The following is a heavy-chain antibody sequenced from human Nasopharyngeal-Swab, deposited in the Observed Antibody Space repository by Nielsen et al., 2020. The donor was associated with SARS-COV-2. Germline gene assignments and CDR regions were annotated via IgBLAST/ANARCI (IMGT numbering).Heavy chain of an antibody. J-gene: IGHJ4*02. V-gene: IGHV3-33*01. CDR3: ARDRVEGGYDSSGYYYSL. CDR2: IWYDGSNK. Sequence: GGSLRLSCAASGFTFSSYGMHWVRQDPGKGLEGVAVIWYDGSNKYYADSVKGRFTISRDNSKNTLYLQMNSLRAEDTAVYYCARDRVEGGYDSSGYYYSLWGQGTLVTVSS. CDR1: GFTFSSYG. D-gene: IGHD3-22*01.